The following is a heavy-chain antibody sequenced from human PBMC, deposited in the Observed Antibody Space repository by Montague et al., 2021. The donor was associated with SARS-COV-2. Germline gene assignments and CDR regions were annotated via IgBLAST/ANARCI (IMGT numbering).Heavy chain of an antibody. CDR3: ASHPGYSSSW. V-gene: IGHV3-23*01. J-gene: IGHJ4*02. D-gene: IGHD6-13*01. CDR2: FSDSGVYT. CDR1: GFTFSSYA. Sequence: SLRLSCAASGFTFSSYAMSWVRQAPGKGLEWVSGFSDSGVYTYYADSVKGRFTISRDNSKNTLYLQMNSLRAEDTAVYYCASHPGYSSSWWGQGTLVIVSS.